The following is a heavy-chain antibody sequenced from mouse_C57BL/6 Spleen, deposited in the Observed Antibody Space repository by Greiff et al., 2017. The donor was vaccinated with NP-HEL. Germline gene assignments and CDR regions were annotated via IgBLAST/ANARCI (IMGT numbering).Heavy chain of an antibody. J-gene: IGHJ3*01. CDR3: ARPLITTGAWFAY. V-gene: IGHV5-17*01. CDR1: GFTFSDYG. Sequence: EVQGVESGGGLVKPGGSLKLSCAASGFTFSDYGMHWVRQAPEKGLEWVAYISSGSSTIYYADTVKGRFTISRDNAKKTLFLQMTSLRSEDTAMYYCARPLITTGAWFAYWGQGTLVTVSA. CDR2: ISSGSSTI. D-gene: IGHD1-1*01.